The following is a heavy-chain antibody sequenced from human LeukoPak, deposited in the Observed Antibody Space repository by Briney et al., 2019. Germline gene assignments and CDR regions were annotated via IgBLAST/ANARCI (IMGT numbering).Heavy chain of an antibody. Sequence: GGSLRHSCAASGFTFSTYSLKWVRQAPGGGLEWVSYISRSSCTIYYAYSVKGRFTISRDNAKNSLYLQMNGLRDEDTAVYYCARDQSDYYGSGSYSEGSYWGQGTLVTVSS. V-gene: IGHV3-48*02. CDR1: GFTFSTYS. CDR2: ISRSSCTI. D-gene: IGHD3-10*01. J-gene: IGHJ4*02. CDR3: ARDQSDYYGSGSYSEGSY.